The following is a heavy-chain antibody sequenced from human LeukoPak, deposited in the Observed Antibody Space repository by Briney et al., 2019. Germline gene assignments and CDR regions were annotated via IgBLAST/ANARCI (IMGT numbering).Heavy chain of an antibody. J-gene: IGHJ3*02. V-gene: IGHV3-21*01. CDR2: VSSSSSYI. CDR1: GFTFSSYS. CDR3: ARDEKLAYCGGDCYSLPLDAFDI. Sequence: GGSLRLSCAASGFTFSSYSMNWVRQAPGKGLEWVSSVSSSSSYIYYADSVKGRFTISRDNAKNSLYLQMNSLRAEDTAVYYCARDEKLAYCGGDCYSLPLDAFDIWGQGTMVTVSS. D-gene: IGHD2-21*02.